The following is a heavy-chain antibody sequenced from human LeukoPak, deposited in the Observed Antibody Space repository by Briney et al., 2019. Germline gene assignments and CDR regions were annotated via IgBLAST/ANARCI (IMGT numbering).Heavy chain of an antibody. Sequence: GGSLRLSCAASGFTVSSNYMSWVRQAPGRGLEWVSVIYSGGNTYYADSVRGRFTLSRDNSKNTLYLQMNSLRAEDTAVYYCARDVQEVGGSGTSRRFAFDIWGQGTMVTVSS. CDR1: GFTVSSNY. CDR2: IYSGGNT. CDR3: ARDVQEVGGSGTSRRFAFDI. D-gene: IGHD3-10*01. V-gene: IGHV3-66*01. J-gene: IGHJ3*02.